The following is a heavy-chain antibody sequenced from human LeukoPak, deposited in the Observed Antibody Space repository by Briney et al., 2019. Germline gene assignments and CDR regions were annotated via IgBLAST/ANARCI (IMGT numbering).Heavy chain of an antibody. Sequence: SETLSLTCTVSAGSISSYYWSWIRQPPGKGLEWIGYIYYSGSTNYNPSLKSRVTISVDTSKNQFSLKLSSVTAADTAVYYCATLPPERGYSYGFGYWGQGTLVTVSS. CDR3: ATLPPERGYSYGFGY. V-gene: IGHV4-59*01. D-gene: IGHD5-18*01. CDR2: IYYSGST. J-gene: IGHJ4*02. CDR1: AGSISSYY.